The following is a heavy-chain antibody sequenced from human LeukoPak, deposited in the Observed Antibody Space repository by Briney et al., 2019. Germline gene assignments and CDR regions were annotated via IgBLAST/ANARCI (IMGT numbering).Heavy chain of an antibody. CDR2: IYYSGST. V-gene: IGHV4-39*01. CDR1: GDSIRSSRYY. D-gene: IGHD1-14*01. CDR3: ASRYHGSSWNHPFDF. Sequence: SETLSLTCTVSGDSIRSSRYYWAWIRQPPGKGLEWIGSIYYSGSTYYNPSLKSRLTVSVDTSKNQFSLKLSSVTAPDTAVYYCASRYHGSSWNHPFDFWGQGTLVTVSS. J-gene: IGHJ4*02.